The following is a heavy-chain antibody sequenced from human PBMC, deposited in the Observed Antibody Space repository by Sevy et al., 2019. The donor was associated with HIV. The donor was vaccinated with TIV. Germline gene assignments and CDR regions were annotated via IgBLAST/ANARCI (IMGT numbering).Heavy chain of an antibody. D-gene: IGHD5-12*01. J-gene: IGHJ5*02. V-gene: IGHV3-73*01. CDR3: TRPFRDRYNYWWFDP. CDR1: GFTFSGST. Sequence: GGSLRLSCAASGFTFSGSTIHWVRQASGKGLEWVGRIRSKANSYATAYAASVKGRFTISRDDSRNTAYLQMNSLKTEDTAVYYCTRPFRDRYNYWWFDPWGQGTLVTVSS. CDR2: IRSKANSYAT.